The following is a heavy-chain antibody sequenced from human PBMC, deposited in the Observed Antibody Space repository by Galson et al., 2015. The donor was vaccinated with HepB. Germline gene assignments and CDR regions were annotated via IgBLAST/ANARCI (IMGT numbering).Heavy chain of an antibody. V-gene: IGHV3-23*01. Sequence: SLRLSCAASVFTFSSYAMSWVRQAPGKGLEWVSSISGSGFSTDYADSVKGRFTISRDNSKNTLYLQMNSLRAEDTAVYYCASPGVGATTPYWGQGTLVTVSS. J-gene: IGHJ4*02. D-gene: IGHD1-26*01. CDR1: VFTFSSYA. CDR2: ISGSGFST. CDR3: ASPGVGATTPY.